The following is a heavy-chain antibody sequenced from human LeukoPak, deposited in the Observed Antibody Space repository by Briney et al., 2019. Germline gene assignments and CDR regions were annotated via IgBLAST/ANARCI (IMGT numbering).Heavy chain of an antibody. CDR3: TRRPYSGSFNDY. Sequence: PGGSLRLSCAASGFTFSGSAMHWARQASGKGLEWVGRIRSKANSYATAYAASVKGRFTISRDDSKNTAYLQMNSLKTEDTAVYYCTRRPYSGSFNDYWGQGTLVTVSS. CDR1: GFTFSGSA. V-gene: IGHV3-73*01. J-gene: IGHJ4*02. D-gene: IGHD1-26*01. CDR2: IRSKANSYAT.